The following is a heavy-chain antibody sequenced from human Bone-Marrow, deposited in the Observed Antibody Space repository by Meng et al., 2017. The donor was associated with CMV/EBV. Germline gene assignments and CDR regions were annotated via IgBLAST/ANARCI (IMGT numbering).Heavy chain of an antibody. D-gene: IGHD3-16*02. V-gene: IGHV3-9*01. J-gene: IGHJ4*02. CDR2: ISRNSGAI. CDR3: ARGIMITFGGVIARDPLGY. CDR1: GFTFSDYA. Sequence: GGSLRLSCAASGFTFSDYAMNWVRQAPGKGLEWVSGISRNSGAIGYADSVKGRFTISRDNSKNTLYLQMNSLRAEDTAVYYCARGIMITFGGVIARDPLGYWGQGTLVTVSS.